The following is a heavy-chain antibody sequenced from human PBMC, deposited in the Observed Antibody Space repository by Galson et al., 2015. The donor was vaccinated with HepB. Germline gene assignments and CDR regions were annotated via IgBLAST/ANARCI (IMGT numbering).Heavy chain of an antibody. CDR3: ARDVSERSQQSPGIMPTAIDY. V-gene: IGHV1-46*01. Sequence: SVKVSCKASGYTFTTYYVHWVRQAPGQGFEWMGIINPSGGRTTYAQKFQGRLSMTTDTSTNTIYMDLSSLRSEDTAIYFCARDVSERSQQSPGIMPTAIDYWGQGTLVTVSS. J-gene: IGHJ4*02. CDR1: GYTFTTYY. D-gene: IGHD1-1*01. CDR2: INPSGGRT.